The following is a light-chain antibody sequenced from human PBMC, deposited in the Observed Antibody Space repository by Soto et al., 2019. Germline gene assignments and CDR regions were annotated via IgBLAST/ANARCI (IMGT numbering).Light chain of an antibody. J-gene: IGKJ3*01. V-gene: IGKV1-33*01. Sequence: DIQMTQSPSSLSASVGDRVTITCRASQSISTYLNWYQQKPGKAPKLLIYDASHLETGVPSRFSGSGSVTHFTLTISNLQPEDAATYFCQQYDVPPMTFGPGTKVDIK. CDR1: QSISTY. CDR2: DAS. CDR3: QQYDVPPMT.